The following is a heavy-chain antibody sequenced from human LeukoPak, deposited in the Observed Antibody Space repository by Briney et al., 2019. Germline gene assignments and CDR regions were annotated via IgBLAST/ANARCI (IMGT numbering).Heavy chain of an antibody. CDR2: IGGSNGIT. Sequence: PGGSLRLSCAASRFTFNSYAMSWVRQAPGKGLEWVSVIGGSNGITFYVGSVKGRFTISRDNSKNTLYLQMNSLRAEDAAVYYCAREGSGWYGSDYWGQGTLVTVSS. CDR1: RFTFNSYA. J-gene: IGHJ4*02. D-gene: IGHD6-19*01. CDR3: AREGSGWYGSDY. V-gene: IGHV3-23*01.